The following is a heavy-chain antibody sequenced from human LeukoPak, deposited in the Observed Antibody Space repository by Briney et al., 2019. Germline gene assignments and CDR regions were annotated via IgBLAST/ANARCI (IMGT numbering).Heavy chain of an antibody. CDR3: ARDNDGGYSYGSFRYFQH. J-gene: IGHJ1*01. Sequence: SVKVSCKASGGTFSSYAISWVRQAPGQGLEWMGGIIPIFDTANYAQKFQGRVTITADESTSTAYMELSSLRSEDTAVYYCARDNDGGYSYGSFRYFQHWGQGTLVTVSS. CDR1: GGTFSSYA. CDR2: IIPIFDTA. V-gene: IGHV1-69*13. D-gene: IGHD5-18*01.